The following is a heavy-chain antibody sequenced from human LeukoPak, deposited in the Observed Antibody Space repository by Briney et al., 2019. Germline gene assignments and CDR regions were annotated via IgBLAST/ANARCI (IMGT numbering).Heavy chain of an antibody. CDR2: INPNSGGT. CDR1: GYTFTGYY. J-gene: IGHJ4*02. Sequence: ASVKVSCKASGYTFTGYYMHWVRQAPGQGLEWMGWINPNSGGTDYAQKFQGRVTMTRDTSISTAYMELSGLRSDDMAVFYCTXGRSAYDENTPPHMGWGQGTLVTVSS. CDR3: TXGRSAYDENTPPHMG. V-gene: IGHV1-2*02. D-gene: IGHD2-15*01.